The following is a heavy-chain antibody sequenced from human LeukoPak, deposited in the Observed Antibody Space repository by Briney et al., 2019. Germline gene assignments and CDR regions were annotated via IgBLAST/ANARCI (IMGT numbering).Heavy chain of an antibody. J-gene: IGHJ4*02. Sequence: PGGSLRLSCAASGFTFSNYGMHWVRQAPGKGLEWVAVISADAGTKNYADSVVGRFTISRDNSKNTLYLQMNSLRAEDTAAYYCAKYDVVGATDYWGQGTLVTVSS. CDR2: ISADAGTK. CDR3: AKYDVVGATDY. D-gene: IGHD1-26*01. CDR1: GFTFSNYG. V-gene: IGHV3-30*18.